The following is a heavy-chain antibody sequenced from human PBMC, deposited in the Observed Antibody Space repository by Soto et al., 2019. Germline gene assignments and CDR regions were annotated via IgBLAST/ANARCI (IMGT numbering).Heavy chain of an antibody. CDR2: IYYSGST. J-gene: IGHJ4*02. CDR1: GGSIRSSLSY. D-gene: IGHD3-9*01. V-gene: IGHV4-39*01. Sequence: KPSETLSLTCTVSGGSIRSSLSYWGWIRQPPGKGLEWIGNIYYSGSTYYNPSLKSRLTISVDTSKNQFSLKLSSVTAADTAVYYWARLRSSDWYVFDHWGQGTLVTVSS. CDR3: ARLRSSDWYVFDH.